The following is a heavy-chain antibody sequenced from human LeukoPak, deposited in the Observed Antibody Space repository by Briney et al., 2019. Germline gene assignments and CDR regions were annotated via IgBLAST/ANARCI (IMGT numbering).Heavy chain of an antibody. Sequence: ASVKVSCKASGYTFTNYGITWVRQAPGQGLEWMGWISAHDGTRNYALKHEDRVTMTTDTSTSTAYMELRGLRSDDTAVYYCATDRSGRPIYFDYWGQGTLVTVSS. J-gene: IGHJ4*02. D-gene: IGHD3-3*01. CDR1: GYTFTNYG. CDR3: ATDRSGRPIYFDY. V-gene: IGHV1-18*01. CDR2: ISAHDGTR.